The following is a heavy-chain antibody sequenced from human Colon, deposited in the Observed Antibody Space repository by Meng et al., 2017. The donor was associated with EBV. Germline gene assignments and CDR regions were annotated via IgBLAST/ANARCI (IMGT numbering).Heavy chain of an antibody. Sequence: VQLQEPGPGLVKASATLSLTCTVSGDSVATGRYYWSWIRQPPGKGLEWIAYIYYIGGTNYNPSLKSRLTISLDTSKNQFSLSLRSVTAADTAVYYCARVSGRSFDPWGQGTLVTVSS. CDR3: ARVSGRSFDP. CDR1: GDSVATGRYY. J-gene: IGHJ5*02. V-gene: IGHV4-61*01. CDR2: IYYIGGT. D-gene: IGHD3-10*01.